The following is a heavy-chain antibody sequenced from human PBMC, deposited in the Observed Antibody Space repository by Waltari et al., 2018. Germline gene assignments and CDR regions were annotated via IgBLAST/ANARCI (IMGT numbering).Heavy chain of an antibody. CDR3: AQRWFGELLGAVDI. V-gene: IGHV4-34*01. D-gene: IGHD3-10*01. CDR2: INHSGST. CDR1: GGSFSGYY. J-gene: IGHJ3*02. Sequence: QVQLQQWGAGLLKPSETLSLTCAVYGGSFSGYYWSWIRQPPGKGLEWSGEINHSGSTNDNPDLKSRVTISVDTSKNQCALKRSSGTAADTAVYYCAQRWFGELLGAVDIWGQGTMVTVSS.